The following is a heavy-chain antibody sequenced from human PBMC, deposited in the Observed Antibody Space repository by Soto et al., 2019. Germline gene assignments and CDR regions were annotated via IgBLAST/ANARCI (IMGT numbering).Heavy chain of an antibody. J-gene: IGHJ6*02. D-gene: IGHD6-25*01. CDR1: GGTFGSSA. CDR3: ARDKVRLHLGGNYNYAMDV. V-gene: IGHV1-69*12. CDR2: VIPIFPTP. Sequence: QVQLVQSGAEVKKPGSSVTVSCKASGGTFGSSAISWVRQAPGQGLEWMGGVIPIFPTPDYAQKFQGRVTSTADEAASTADMESTSLRSEDTAVYYGARDKVRLHLGGNYNYAMDVWGQGTTVTVSS.